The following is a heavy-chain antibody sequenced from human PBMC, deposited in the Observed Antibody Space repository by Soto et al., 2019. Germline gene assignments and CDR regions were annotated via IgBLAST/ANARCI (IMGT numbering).Heavy chain of an antibody. D-gene: IGHD5-12*01. CDR2: IYHSGST. Sequence: QVQLQESGPGLVKPSGTLSLTCAVSGGSIISNDWWSWVRQPPGKGLEWIGEIYHSGSTNYNPSLKSRVTISVDKSENQFSLKLSSVTAADTAVYYCARDRHGRDGYNAYYFDYWGQGSLVTVSS. CDR1: GGSIISNDW. J-gene: IGHJ4*02. V-gene: IGHV4-4*02. CDR3: ARDRHGRDGYNAYYFDY.